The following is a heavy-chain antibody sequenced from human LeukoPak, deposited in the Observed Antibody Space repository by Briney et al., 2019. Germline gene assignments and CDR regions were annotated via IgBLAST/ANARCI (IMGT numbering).Heavy chain of an antibody. D-gene: IGHD3-22*01. V-gene: IGHV3-7*01. CDR3: ARVGGYYYDSSGYYGH. CDR2: IKQDGIEK. J-gene: IGHJ4*02. Sequence: GGSLRLSCAASGFTFSNYWMSWVRQAPGKGLEWVANIKQDGIEKYYVDSVKGRFTISRDNAKNSLYLQMNSLRAEDTAVYYCARVGGYYYDSSGYYGHWGQGTLVTVSS. CDR1: GFTFSNYW.